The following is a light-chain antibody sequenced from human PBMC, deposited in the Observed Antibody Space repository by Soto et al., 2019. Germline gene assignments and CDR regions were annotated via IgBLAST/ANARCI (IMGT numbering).Light chain of an antibody. CDR2: GNN. CDR3: QSYDSSLSGFV. V-gene: IGLV1-40*01. Sequence: QSVLTQPPSVSVAPGQRVTISCTGASSNIGAGFDVHWYQLLPGTAPKLLISGNNNRPSGVPDRFSGSKSGTSASLAITGLQDEDEADYYCQSYDSSLSGFVFGTGTKLTVL. CDR1: SSNIGAGFD. J-gene: IGLJ1*01.